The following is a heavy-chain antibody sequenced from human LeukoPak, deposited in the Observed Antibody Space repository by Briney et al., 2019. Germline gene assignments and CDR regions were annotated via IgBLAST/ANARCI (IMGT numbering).Heavy chain of an antibody. V-gene: IGHV3-53*01. CDR3: ARGLGYCTSTTCLLPFDY. CDR1: GFTVSTYY. J-gene: IGHJ4*02. Sequence: GGSLRLSCAASGFTVSTYYMTWVRQAPGKGLECVSVMYSGGSTYYADSLKGRFTVSRDNSKNTLYLQMNSLRAEDTAMYYCARGLGYCTSTTCLLPFDYWGQGTLVTVSS. D-gene: IGHD2-2*01. CDR2: MYSGGST.